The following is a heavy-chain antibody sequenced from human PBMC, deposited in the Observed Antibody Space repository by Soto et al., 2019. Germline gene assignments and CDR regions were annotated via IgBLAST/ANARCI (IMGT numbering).Heavy chain of an antibody. CDR3: ARDQSPYGSGSYYP. J-gene: IGHJ4*02. Sequence: GGSLRLSCAASGFTFSSSWMSWVRQAPGKGLEWVANIKQDGSEKYYVDSVKGRFTISRDNAKNSLYLQMNSLRAEDTAVYYCARDQSPYGSGSYYPWGQGTLVTVSS. CDR2: IKQDGSEK. D-gene: IGHD3-10*01. CDR1: GFTFSSSW. V-gene: IGHV3-7*05.